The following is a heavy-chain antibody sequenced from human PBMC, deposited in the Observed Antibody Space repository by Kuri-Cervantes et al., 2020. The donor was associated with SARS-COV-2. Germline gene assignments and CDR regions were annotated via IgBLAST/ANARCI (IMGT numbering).Heavy chain of an antibody. V-gene: IGHV3-23*01. J-gene: IGHJ4*02. CDR2: ISGSGGST. D-gene: IGHD6-19*01. CDR3: AKDAAYSSGWGTFDY. Sequence: GGSLRLSCAASGFTFNMSWVRQAPGKGLEWVSAISGSGGSTYYADSVKGRFTISRDNSKNTLYLQMNSLRAEDTAVYYCAKDAAYSSGWGTFDYWGQGTLVTVSS. CDR1: GFTFN.